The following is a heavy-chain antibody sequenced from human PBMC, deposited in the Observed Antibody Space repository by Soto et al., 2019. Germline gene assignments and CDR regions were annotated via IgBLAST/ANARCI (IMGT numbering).Heavy chain of an antibody. J-gene: IGHJ4*02. CDR1: GFTFSSYG. Sequence: ESGGGVVQPGRSLRLSCAASGFTFSSYGMHWVRQAPGKGLEWVAVISYDGSNKYYADSVKGRFTISRDNSKNTLYLQMNSLRAEDTAVYYCAKDWNDFDYWGQGTLVTVSS. V-gene: IGHV3-30*18. D-gene: IGHD1-1*01. CDR2: ISYDGSNK. CDR3: AKDWNDFDY.